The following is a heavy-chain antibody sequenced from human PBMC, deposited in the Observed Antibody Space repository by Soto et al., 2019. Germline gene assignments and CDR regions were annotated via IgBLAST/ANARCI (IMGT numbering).Heavy chain of an antibody. Sequence: GGSLRLSCAASGFTFSSYGMHWVRQAPGKGLEWVAVIWYDGSNKYYADSVKGRFTISRDNAKNSLYLQMNSLRAEDTSVYYCARDGSLPGEQQLTDWGQGTLVTVSS. CDR2: IWYDGSNK. J-gene: IGHJ4*02. D-gene: IGHD6-13*01. V-gene: IGHV3-33*01. CDR3: ARDGSLPGEQQLTD. CDR1: GFTFSSYG.